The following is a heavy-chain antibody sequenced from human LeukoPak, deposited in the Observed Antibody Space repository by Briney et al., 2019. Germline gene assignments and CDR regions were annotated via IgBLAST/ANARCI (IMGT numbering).Heavy chain of an antibody. CDR1: GGTFSSYA. V-gene: IGHV1-69*04. Sequence: SVKVSCTASGGTFSSYAISWVRQAPGQGLEWMGRIIPILGIANYAQKFQGRVTITADKSTSTAYMELSSLRSEDTAVYYCAREGWELVKDVWGQGTTVTVSS. J-gene: IGHJ6*02. CDR3: AREGWELVKDV. D-gene: IGHD1-26*01. CDR2: IIPILGIA.